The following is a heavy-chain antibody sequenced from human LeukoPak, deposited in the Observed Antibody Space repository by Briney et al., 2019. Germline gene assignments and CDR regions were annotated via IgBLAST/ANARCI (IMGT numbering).Heavy chain of an antibody. CDR3: ARPSRDGYRYTFDY. D-gene: IGHD5-24*01. Sequence: PSETLSLTCTVSGGSISSYYWSWIRQPPGKGLEWIGYIYNSGNTNYSPSLKSRVTISVDTPKNQFSLKLSSVTAADTAVYYCARPSRDGYRYTFDYWGQGARVTVSS. CDR2: IYNSGNT. CDR1: GGSISSYY. V-gene: IGHV4-59*01. J-gene: IGHJ4*02.